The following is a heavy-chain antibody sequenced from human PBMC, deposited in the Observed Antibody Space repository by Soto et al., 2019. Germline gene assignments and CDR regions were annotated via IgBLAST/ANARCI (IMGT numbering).Heavy chain of an antibody. Sequence: GSVNVSFKAAGYSFTGYYMHLVRQDPGQGLEWMGWINPNSGGTNYAQKFQVRVTMTRYTSISTAYMELSRLRSDDTAVYYCARDLGIAARKRTNENWFDPWAQGTLVTAPQ. V-gene: IGHV1-2*02. CDR3: ARDLGIAARKRTNENWFDP. CDR1: GYSFTGYY. D-gene: IGHD6-6*01. J-gene: IGHJ5*02. CDR2: INPNSGGT.